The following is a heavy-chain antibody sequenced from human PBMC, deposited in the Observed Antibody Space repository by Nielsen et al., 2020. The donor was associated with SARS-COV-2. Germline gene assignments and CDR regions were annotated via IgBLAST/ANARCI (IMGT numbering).Heavy chain of an antibody. Sequence: WVRQAPGQGLEWMGWINTNTGNPTYAQGFTGRFVFSLDTSVSTAYPQISSLKAEDTAVYYCARDWWDYYGSGSYYPSPNYYYYYGMDVWGQGTTVTVSS. D-gene: IGHD3-10*01. CDR2: INTNTGNP. V-gene: IGHV7-4-1*02. CDR3: ARDWWDYYGSGSYYPSPNYYYYYGMDV. J-gene: IGHJ6*02.